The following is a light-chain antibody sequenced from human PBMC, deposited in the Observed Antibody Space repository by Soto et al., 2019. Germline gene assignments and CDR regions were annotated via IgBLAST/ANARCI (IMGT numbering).Light chain of an antibody. CDR3: YSYRGYYTRV. Sequence: QSVLTQPASVSGSPGQSITISCTGTSSDVGGYNFVSWYQQHPGRAPKLLIYEVSRRPSGVSNRFSDSKSGDTASLTISGLQAEDEADYYCYSYRGYYTRVFGTGTKV. V-gene: IGLV2-14*01. CDR2: EVS. J-gene: IGLJ1*01. CDR1: SSDVGGYNF.